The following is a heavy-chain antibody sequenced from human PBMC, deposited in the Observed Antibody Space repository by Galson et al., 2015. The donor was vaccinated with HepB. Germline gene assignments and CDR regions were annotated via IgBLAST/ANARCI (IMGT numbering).Heavy chain of an antibody. V-gene: IGHV3-53*01. CDR2: ITSSGGKT. D-gene: IGHD2-15*01. Sequence: SLRLSCAASGFTVSSNYMSWVRQAPGKGLVWVSSITSSGGKTYYTDSVKGRFTISRDNSRNTVLLRLNSLRAEDTAVYYCAKDGIMVANNPYQLHFWGQGTLVSVSS. J-gene: IGHJ4*02. CDR3: AKDGIMVANNPYQLHF. CDR1: GFTVSSNY.